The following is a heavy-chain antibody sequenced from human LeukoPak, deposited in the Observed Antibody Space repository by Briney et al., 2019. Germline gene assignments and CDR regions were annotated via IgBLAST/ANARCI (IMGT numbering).Heavy chain of an antibody. CDR1: GFTFSSYE. Sequence: GGSLRLSCAASGFTFSSYEMNWVRQAPGKGLEWVSYISSSGSTIYYADSVKGRFTISRDDAKSSLYLQMNSLRVEDTAVYYCAKEVTYGGAAFDVWGQGTTVTVSS. J-gene: IGHJ3*01. CDR2: ISSSGSTI. CDR3: AKEVTYGGAAFDV. V-gene: IGHV3-48*03. D-gene: IGHD3-10*01.